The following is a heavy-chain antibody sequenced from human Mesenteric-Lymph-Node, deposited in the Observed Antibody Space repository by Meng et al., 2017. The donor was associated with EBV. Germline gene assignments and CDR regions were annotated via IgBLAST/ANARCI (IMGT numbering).Heavy chain of an antibody. CDR3: ARTIAGEYGDYVVPLDY. CDR2: INAGEST. CDR1: GGSLGGDY. J-gene: IGHJ4*02. Sequence: GQLPQWGAGLSKPSQTLSLPCAVYGGSLGGDYWTWIPQPPGKGLEWIGEINAGESTNYNPSLKSRVTMSIDTSKNQFSLKLSSVTAADTAVYYCARTIAGEYGDYVVPLDYWGQGTLVTVSS. V-gene: IGHV4-34*01. D-gene: IGHD4-17*01.